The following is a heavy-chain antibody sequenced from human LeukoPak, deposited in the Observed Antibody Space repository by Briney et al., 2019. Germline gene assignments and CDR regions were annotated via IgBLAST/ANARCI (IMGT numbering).Heavy chain of an antibody. CDR2: ISSSSSYI. CDR1: GFTFSSYS. Sequence: GGSLRLSCAASGFTFSSYSMNWVRQAPGKGLEWFSSISSSSSYIYYADSVKGRFTISRDNAKNSLFLQMNSLRAEDTAVYYCAREAPGAFDIWGQGTMVTVSS. V-gene: IGHV3-21*01. J-gene: IGHJ3*02. CDR3: AREAPGAFDI.